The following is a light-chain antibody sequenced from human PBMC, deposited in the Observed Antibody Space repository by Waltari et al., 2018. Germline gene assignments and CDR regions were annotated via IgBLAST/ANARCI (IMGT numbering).Light chain of an antibody. V-gene: IGLV1-44*01. CDR3: AAWDDSLNGRWV. Sequence: QSVLTQPTSESGTPGPRVTISCSCSRSNIGNNVFNWYKQVPGTTPKPPIDRNDQRPSGVPYRISGSKSCTSASLAISGLQSEDEAHYYCAAWDDSLNGRWVFGGGTKLTVL. CDR2: RND. CDR1: RSNIGNNV. J-gene: IGLJ2*01.